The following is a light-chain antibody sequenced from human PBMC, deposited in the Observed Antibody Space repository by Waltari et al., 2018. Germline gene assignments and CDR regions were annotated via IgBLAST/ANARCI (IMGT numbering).Light chain of an antibody. V-gene: IGKV3-20*01. CDR2: GAT. CDR1: QSLNKGY. CDR3: EQYGRSMMYT. Sequence: VLTLSPAPLSLPPGERATLPCRASQSLNKGYVAWSQQKPGQATRLLIYGATSRAVGIPDRISGGVSATDYTLTISSLEPDDFAVYYCEQYGRSMMYTFGPGTKVDIK. J-gene: IGKJ2*01.